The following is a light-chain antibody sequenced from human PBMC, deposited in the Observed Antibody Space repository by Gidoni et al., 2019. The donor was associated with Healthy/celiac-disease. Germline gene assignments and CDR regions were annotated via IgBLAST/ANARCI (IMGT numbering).Light chain of an antibody. J-gene: IGKJ4*01. Sequence: EIVLTQSPATLSLSPGERATLSCRASQSVSSYLAWYQQKPGQAPRLLIYGASNRATGIPASFSGSGSGTDFTLTISSLEPEDFAVYYCQQRSNWPLTFGGGTKVEIK. CDR2: GAS. CDR3: QQRSNWPLT. CDR1: QSVSSY. V-gene: IGKV3-11*01.